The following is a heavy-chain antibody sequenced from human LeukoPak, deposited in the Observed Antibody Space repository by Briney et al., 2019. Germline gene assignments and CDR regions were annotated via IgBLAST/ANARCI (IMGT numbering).Heavy chain of an antibody. CDR1: DSSISSDSY. CDR3: ARSTAVPRSFDV. Sequence: PSETLSLTCPLSDSSISSDSYWGWIRQAPGKGLEWMGSFYHSGMTFYNPSLSTRVTVSLDTSKQHFSLTLSSVTAADTAVYYCARSTAVPRSFDVWGQGTLVTVSS. J-gene: IGHJ3*01. CDR2: FYHSGMT. V-gene: IGHV4-38-2*01. D-gene: IGHD2-2*01.